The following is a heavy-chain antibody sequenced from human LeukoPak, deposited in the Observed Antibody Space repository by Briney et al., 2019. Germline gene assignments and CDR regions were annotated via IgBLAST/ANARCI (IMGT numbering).Heavy chain of an antibody. Sequence: PGGSLRLSCAASGFTFSSYAMTWVRQAPGKGVEWVSVISGSSGGTYYADSVKGRFIISRDNFKNTVYLQMNSLRAEDTAVYYCAKEDDFGNHFDYWGQGTLVTVSS. CDR2: ISGSSGGT. CDR3: AKEDDFGNHFDY. J-gene: IGHJ4*02. CDR1: GFTFSSYA. D-gene: IGHD4-11*01. V-gene: IGHV3-23*01.